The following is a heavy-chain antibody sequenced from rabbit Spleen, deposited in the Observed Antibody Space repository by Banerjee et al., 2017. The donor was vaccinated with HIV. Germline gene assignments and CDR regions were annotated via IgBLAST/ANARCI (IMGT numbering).Heavy chain of an antibody. D-gene: IGHD4-1*01. Sequence: QEQLVESGGGLVQPGGSLKLSCKASGFDFSSYGVTWVRQAPGKGLEWIGYIDPIFGSTYYASWVNGRFTISSHNAQNTLYLQLNSLTAADTATYFCARDRGSGWGDAIDPWGQGTLVTVS. CDR3: ARDRGSGWGDAIDP. J-gene: IGHJ2*01. CDR2: IDPIFGST. V-gene: IGHV1S47*01. CDR1: GFDFSSYG.